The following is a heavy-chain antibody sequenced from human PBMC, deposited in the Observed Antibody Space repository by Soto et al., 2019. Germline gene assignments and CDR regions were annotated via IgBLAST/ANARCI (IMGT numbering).Heavy chain of an antibody. CDR2: INEDGSTI. J-gene: IGHJ4*02. CDR3: TRDSGGRGGY. CDR1: GFTFSTYW. D-gene: IGHD3-16*01. V-gene: IGHV3-74*01. Sequence: EVQLVESGGGLVQPGGSLRLSCAASGFTFSTYWMHWVRQAPGKGLVWVSRINEDGSTINYADSVKGRFTISRDNAKNALDREGTSGRAEDTGVYDCTRDSGGRGGYWGQGTLVTVSS.